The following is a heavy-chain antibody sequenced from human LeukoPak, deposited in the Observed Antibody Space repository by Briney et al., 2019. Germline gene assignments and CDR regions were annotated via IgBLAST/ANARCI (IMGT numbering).Heavy chain of an antibody. CDR3: ARDEVTGIDYYSGDWYFDL. J-gene: IGHJ2*01. D-gene: IGHD3-10*01. Sequence: SVKGRFTISRDNAKNSLYLQMNSLRAEDTAVYYCARDEVTGIDYYSGDWYFDLWGRGTLVTVSS. V-gene: IGHV3-21*01.